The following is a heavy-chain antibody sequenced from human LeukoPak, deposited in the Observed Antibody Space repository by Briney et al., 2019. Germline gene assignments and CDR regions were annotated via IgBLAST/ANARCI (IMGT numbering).Heavy chain of an antibody. V-gene: IGHV1-8*01. CDR3: ASGVVVVATDYYYYGMDV. CDR1: GYTFTSYD. CDR2: MNPNSGNT. D-gene: IGHD2-15*01. Sequence: GASVKVSCTASGYTFTSYDINWVRQATGQGLEWMGWMNPNSGNTGYAQKFQGRVTMTRNTSISTAYMELSSLRSEDTAVYYCASGVVVVATDYYYYGMDVWGQGTTVTVSS. J-gene: IGHJ6*02.